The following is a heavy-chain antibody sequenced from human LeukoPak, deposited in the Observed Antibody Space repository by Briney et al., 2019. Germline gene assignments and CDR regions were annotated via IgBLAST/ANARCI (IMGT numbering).Heavy chain of an antibody. D-gene: IGHD2-21*02. J-gene: IGHJ6*02. V-gene: IGHV3-23*01. Sequence: GGSLRLSCAASGFTFSSYAMSWVRQAPGKGLEWVSGISGSGDNTYYADSVKGRFTISRDNSKNTLYVQVNSLRAEDTAVYYCAKETESVAYGMDVWGQGTTVTVSS. CDR3: AKETESVAYGMDV. CDR1: GFTFSSYA. CDR2: ISGSGDNT.